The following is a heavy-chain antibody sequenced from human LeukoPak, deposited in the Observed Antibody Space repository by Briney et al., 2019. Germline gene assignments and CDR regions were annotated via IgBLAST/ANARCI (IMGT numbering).Heavy chain of an antibody. CDR1: GYTFTSYD. Sequence: ASVKVSCKASGYTFTSYDINWVRQATGQGLEWMGWMNPNSGNTGYAQKFQGRVTMTRNTSISTAYMELSSLRSEDTAVYYCARYVLRGVIRPYYYYYMDVWGKGTTVTVSS. D-gene: IGHD3-10*01. CDR3: ARYVLRGVIRPYYYYYMDV. CDR2: MNPNSGNT. J-gene: IGHJ6*03. V-gene: IGHV1-8*01.